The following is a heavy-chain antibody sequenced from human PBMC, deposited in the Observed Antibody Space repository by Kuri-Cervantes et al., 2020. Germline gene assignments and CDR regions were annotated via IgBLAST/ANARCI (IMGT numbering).Heavy chain of an antibody. D-gene: IGHD3-22*01. CDR3: AKGPYDSSGQIDY. CDR2: ISWNSGSI. CDR1: GFTFDDYA. J-gene: IGHJ4*02. Sequence: GGSLRLSCAASGFTFDDYAMHWVRQAPGKGLEWVSGISWNSGSIGYADSVKGRFTISRDNAKNSLYLQMNSLRAEDTALYYRAKGPYDSSGQIDYWGQGTLVTVSS. V-gene: IGHV3-9*01.